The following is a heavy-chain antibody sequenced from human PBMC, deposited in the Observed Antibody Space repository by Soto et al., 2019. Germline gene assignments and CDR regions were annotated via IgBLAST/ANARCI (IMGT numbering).Heavy chain of an antibody. CDR3: ARGRLGYGYCSSTSCSRGFDY. V-gene: IGHV4-34*01. CDR2: INHSGST. D-gene: IGHD2-2*01. Sequence: PSETLSLTCAVYGGSFSGYYWSWIRQPPGKGLEWIGEINHSGSTNYNPSLKSRVTISVDTSKNQFSLKLSSVTAADTAVYYCARGRLGYGYCSSTSCSRGFDYWGQGTLVTVSS. J-gene: IGHJ4*02. CDR1: GGSFSGYY.